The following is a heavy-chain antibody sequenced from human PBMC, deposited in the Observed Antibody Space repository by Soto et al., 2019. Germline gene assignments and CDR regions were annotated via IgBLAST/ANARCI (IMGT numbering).Heavy chain of an antibody. D-gene: IGHD2-15*01. CDR3: ARSQGGSSSLDIYYYYYYGMDV. CDR2: IIPIFGTA. V-gene: IGHV1-69*01. Sequence: QVQLVQSGAEVKKPGSSVKVSCKAPGGTFSSYAISWVRQAPGQGLEWMGGIIPIFGTAKYAQKFQGRVAITADESTSTGYMEVSSLRSEDTAVYYCARSQGGSSSLDIYYYYYYGMDVWGQGPTVNVSS. CDR1: GGTFSSYA. J-gene: IGHJ6*02.